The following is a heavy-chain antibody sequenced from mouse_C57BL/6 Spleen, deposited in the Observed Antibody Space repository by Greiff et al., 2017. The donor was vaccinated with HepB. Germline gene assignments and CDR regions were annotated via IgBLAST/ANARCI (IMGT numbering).Heavy chain of an antibody. CDR3: ARHGTGSSGGYFDY. CDR2: ISGGGGNT. CDR1: GFTFSSYT. D-gene: IGHD1-1*01. J-gene: IGHJ2*01. Sequence: EVKLVESGGGLVKPGGSLKLSCAASGFTFSSYTMSWVRQTPEKRLEWVATISGGGGNTYYPDSVKGRFTISRDNAKNTLYLQMSNLRSEDTALYYCARHGTGSSGGYFDYWGQGTTLTVSS. V-gene: IGHV5-9*01.